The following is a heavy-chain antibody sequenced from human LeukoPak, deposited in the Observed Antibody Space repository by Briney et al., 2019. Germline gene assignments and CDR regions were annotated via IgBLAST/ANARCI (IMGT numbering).Heavy chain of an antibody. CDR1: GGSISSGVYY. J-gene: IGHJ4*01. D-gene: IGHD1-26*01. CDR3: ARTVGARIFYFDH. CDR2: IFYTGRV. Sequence: PSETLSLTCTVSGGSISSGVYYWSWIRQHPGKGLEWMGYIFYTGRVSYNPSLKSRITISVDSTRNHFSLEVSSVTAADTAVYYCARTVGARIFYFDHWGHGTLVTVSS. V-gene: IGHV4-31*03.